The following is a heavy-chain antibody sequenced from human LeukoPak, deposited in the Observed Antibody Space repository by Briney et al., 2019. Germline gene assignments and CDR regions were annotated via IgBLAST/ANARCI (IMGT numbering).Heavy chain of an antibody. V-gene: IGHV3-23*01. D-gene: IGHD2-15*01. CDR1: GFTFSSYA. CDR3: TREPGAVAATFYYAMDV. J-gene: IGHJ6*02. CDR2: ISGSGGST. Sequence: GGSLRLSCAASGFTFSSYAMSWVRQAPGKGLEWVSAISGSGGSTYYADSVKGRFTISRDNSKSTLYLQMNSLRAEDTAVYYCTREPGAVAATFYYAMDVWGQGTTVTVSS.